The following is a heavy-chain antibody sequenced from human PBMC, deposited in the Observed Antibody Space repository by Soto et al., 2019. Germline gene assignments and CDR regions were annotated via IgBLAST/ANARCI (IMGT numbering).Heavy chain of an antibody. J-gene: IGHJ4*02. D-gene: IGHD2-21*02. CDR2: ISYDGRNK. CDR1: GFTFRSYG. Sequence: QVQLVESGGGVAQPGRSLRLSCAASGFTFRSYGMHWVRQAPGKGLEWVAVISYDGRNKYYADSVRGRFTISRDNSKNTLYLQMNSLRAEDTAVYYCAKIGQINDCSGDCYVIDYWGQGTLVTVSS. V-gene: IGHV3-30*18. CDR3: AKIGQINDCSGDCYVIDY.